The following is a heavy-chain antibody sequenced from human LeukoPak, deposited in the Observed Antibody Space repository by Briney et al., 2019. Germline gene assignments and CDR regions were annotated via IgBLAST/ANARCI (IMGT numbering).Heavy chain of an antibody. Sequence: GGSLRLSCAASGFTFSSYSMNWVRQAPGKGLEWVSSISSGSSYIYYADSVKGRFTISRDNAKNSLYLQMNSLRAEDTAVYYCARGVLDYYDSSGYYLFDYWGQGTLVTVSS. CDR2: ISSGSSYI. D-gene: IGHD3-22*01. CDR1: GFTFSSYS. V-gene: IGHV3-21*01. J-gene: IGHJ4*02. CDR3: ARGVLDYYDSSGYYLFDY.